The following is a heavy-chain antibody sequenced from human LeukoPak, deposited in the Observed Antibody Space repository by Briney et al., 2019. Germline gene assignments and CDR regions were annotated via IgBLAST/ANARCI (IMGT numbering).Heavy chain of an antibody. CDR2: IYYSGST. J-gene: IGHJ3*02. Sequence: SQTLSLTCTVSGGSISSGDYDWRWIRQPPGKGLEGIGYIYYSGSTYYNPSLKSRVTISVDTSKNQFSLKLSSVTAADTAVYYCASVDTAMDDDAFDIWGQGTMVTVSS. D-gene: IGHD5-18*01. CDR3: ASVDTAMDDDAFDI. CDR1: GGSISSGDYD. V-gene: IGHV4-30-4*08.